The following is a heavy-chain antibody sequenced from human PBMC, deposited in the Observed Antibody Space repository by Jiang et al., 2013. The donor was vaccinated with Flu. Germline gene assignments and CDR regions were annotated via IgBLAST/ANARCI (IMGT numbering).Heavy chain of an antibody. CDR2: IYYSGST. V-gene: IGHV4-61*01. J-gene: IGHJ4*02. D-gene: IGHD6-13*01. CDR3: ARASSSWRA. CDR1: GGSVSSGSYY. Sequence: LLKPSETLSLTCTVSGGSVSSGSYYWSWIRQPPGKGLEWIGYIYYSGSTNYNPSLKSRVTISVDTSKNQFSLKLSSVTAADTAVYYCARASSSWRAWGQGNPGHRLL.